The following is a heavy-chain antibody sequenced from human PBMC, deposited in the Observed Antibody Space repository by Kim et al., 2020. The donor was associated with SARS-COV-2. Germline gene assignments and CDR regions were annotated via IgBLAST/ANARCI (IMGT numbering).Heavy chain of an antibody. CDR1: GGTFSSYA. CDR2: IIPILGIA. V-gene: IGHV1-69*04. CDR3: ARDWITMVRGVEN. Sequence: SVKVSCKASGGTFSSYAISWVRQAPGQGLEWMGRIIPILGIANYAQKFQGRVTITADKSTSTAYMELSSLRSEDTAVYYCARDWITMVRGVENWGQGTLVTVSS. J-gene: IGHJ4*02. D-gene: IGHD3-10*01.